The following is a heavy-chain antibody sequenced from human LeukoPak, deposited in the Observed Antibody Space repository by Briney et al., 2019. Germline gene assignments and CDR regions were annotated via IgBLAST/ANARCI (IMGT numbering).Heavy chain of an antibody. CDR3: TTGLMCDGSCYPVPDY. V-gene: IGHV3-15*01. Sequence: KTGGSLRLSCAASGFTFSNAWMSWVRQAPGKGLEWVGRIKSKTDGGTTDYAAPVKGRFTISRDDSKNTLYLQMNSLKTEDTAVYYCTTGLMCDGSCYPVPDYWGQGTLVTVSS. J-gene: IGHJ4*02. CDR1: GFTFSNAW. CDR2: IKSKTDGGTT. D-gene: IGHD2-15*01.